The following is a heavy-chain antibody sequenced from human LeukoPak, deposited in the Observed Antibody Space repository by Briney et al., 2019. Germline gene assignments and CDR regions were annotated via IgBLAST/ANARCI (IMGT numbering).Heavy chain of an antibody. CDR2: IDDDGSDT. V-gene: IGHV3-74*01. CDR1: GFTFSNYW. CDR3: ARVRYCSTTSCTKAYLDS. D-gene: IGHD2-2*01. J-gene: IGHJ4*02. Sequence: GGSLRLSCAASGFTFSNYWMHWVRQVPGKGLVWVSRIDDDGSDTTYADSVKGRFTISRDNAKNTLYLRMNSLRVEDTAVYYCARVRYCSTTSCTKAYLDSWGQGTLVTVSS.